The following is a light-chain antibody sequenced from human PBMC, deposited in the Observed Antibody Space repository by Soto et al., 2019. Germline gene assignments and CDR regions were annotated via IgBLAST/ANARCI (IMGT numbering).Light chain of an antibody. J-gene: IGLJ1*01. CDR1: SSDVGGYNY. CDR3: SSYAGRNNWN. V-gene: IGLV2-8*01. Sequence: QSALTQPPSASGSPGQSVTISCTGTSSDVGGYNYVSWYQQHPGKAPKLMIYEVSKRPSGVPDRFSGSKSGNTASLTVSGLQAEAEADYYCSSYAGRNNWNFGTGTKLTVL. CDR2: EVS.